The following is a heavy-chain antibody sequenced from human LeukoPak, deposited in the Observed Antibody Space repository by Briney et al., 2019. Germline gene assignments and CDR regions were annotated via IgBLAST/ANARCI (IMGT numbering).Heavy chain of an antibody. CDR3: ARGRQTYYYDSSGNGPFDY. V-gene: IGHV4-39*07. D-gene: IGHD3-22*01. CDR2: IYYSGST. CDR1: GVSISSSSYY. Sequence: SETLSLTCNVSGVSISSSSYYWAWIRQPPGKGLEWIGSIYYSGSTYHNPSLKSRVTISVDTSKNQFSLKLSSVTAADTAVYYCARGRQTYYYDSSGNGPFDYWGQGTLVTVSS. J-gene: IGHJ4*02.